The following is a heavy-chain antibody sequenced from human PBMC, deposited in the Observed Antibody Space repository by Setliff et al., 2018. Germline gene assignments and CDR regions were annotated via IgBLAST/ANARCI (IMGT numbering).Heavy chain of an antibody. D-gene: IGHD1-7*01. CDR3: AKPQVELRWGFES. CDR1: GFSVSSNY. Sequence: PGGSLRLSCAASGFSVSSNYMSWVRQAPGKGLEWVSVIYSGDSGGSTFYTDSVKGRFTISRDSSKNTLYLQMNSLRAEDTAVYYCAKPQVELRWGFESWGQGTLVTVSS. CDR2: IYSGDSGGST. J-gene: IGHJ4*02. V-gene: IGHV3-23*03.